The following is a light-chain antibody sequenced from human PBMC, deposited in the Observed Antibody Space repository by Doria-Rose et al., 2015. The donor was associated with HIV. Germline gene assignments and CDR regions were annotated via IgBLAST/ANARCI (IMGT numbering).Light chain of an antibody. CDR1: QRVKSSY. CDR2: DAS. V-gene: IGKV3-20*01. J-gene: IGKJ5*01. Sequence: TQSPGTLSLSPGEKATLSCRASQRVKSSYLAWYQQKPGQAPRLLIYDASTRATGIPDRFSGSGSGTDFTLTISRLEPEDVAVYYCQQYGTSRGAFGQGTRLEIK. CDR3: QQYGTSRGA.